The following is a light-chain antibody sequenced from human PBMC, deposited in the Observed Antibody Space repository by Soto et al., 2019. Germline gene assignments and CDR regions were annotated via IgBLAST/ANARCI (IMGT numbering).Light chain of an antibody. Sequence: EIVMTQSPATLCVSPGESATLSCRASQSVSSDLAWYQQKPGQDPRLLIYGASNRATGIPDRFSGSGSGTDFTLTISRLEPEEFAVYYCPQYGSSGTFGQGTKVDLK. CDR2: GAS. V-gene: IGKV3-20*01. CDR1: QSVSSD. CDR3: PQYGSSGT. J-gene: IGKJ1*01.